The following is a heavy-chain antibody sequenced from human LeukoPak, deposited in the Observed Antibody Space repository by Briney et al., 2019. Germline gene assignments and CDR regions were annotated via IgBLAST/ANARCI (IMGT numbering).Heavy chain of an antibody. V-gene: IGHV3-30*02. CDR3: AKEGTTRFSFPAAGAAYFQH. Sequence: PGGSLRLSCTASGFTFSSYGMHWVRQAPGKGLEWVAFIRYDGSNKYYADSVKGRFTISRDNSKNTLYLQMNSLRAEDTAVYYCAKEGTTRFSFPAAGAAYFQHWGQGTLVTVSS. CDR1: GFTFSSYG. D-gene: IGHD1-1*01. J-gene: IGHJ1*01. CDR2: IRYDGSNK.